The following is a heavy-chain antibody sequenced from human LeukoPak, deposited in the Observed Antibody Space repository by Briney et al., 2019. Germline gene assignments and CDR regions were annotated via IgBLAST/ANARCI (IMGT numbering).Heavy chain of an antibody. CDR2: IRYDGSNK. V-gene: IGHV3-30*02. D-gene: IGHD3-9*01. J-gene: IGHJ4*02. Sequence: GGSLRLSCAASGFTFSSYAMNWVRQAPGKGLEWVAFIRYDGSNKYYADSVKGRFTISRDNSKNTLYLQMNSLRAEDTAVYYCAKDGDSDGYFDWLLYGYYFDYWGQGTLVTVSS. CDR3: AKDGDSDGYFDWLLYGYYFDY. CDR1: GFTFSSYA.